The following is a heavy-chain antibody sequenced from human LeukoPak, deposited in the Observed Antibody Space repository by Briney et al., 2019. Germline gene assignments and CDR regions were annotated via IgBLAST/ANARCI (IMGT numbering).Heavy chain of an antibody. CDR3: ARHSAGGGGATSFDY. CDR2: INHSGST. CDR1: GGSFSGYY. Sequence: SETLSLTCAVYGGSFSGYYWSWIRQPPGKGLEWIGEINHSGSTNYNPSLKSRVTISVDTSKNQFSLKLSSVTAADTAVYYCARHSAGGGGATSFDYWGQGTLVTVSS. D-gene: IGHD1-26*01. J-gene: IGHJ4*02. V-gene: IGHV4-34*01.